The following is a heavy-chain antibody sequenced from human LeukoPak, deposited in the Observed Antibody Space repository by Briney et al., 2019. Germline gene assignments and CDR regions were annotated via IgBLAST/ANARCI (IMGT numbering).Heavy chain of an antibody. CDR1: GGSFSGYY. D-gene: IGHD5-24*01. Sequence: SETLSLTCAVYGGSFSGYYWSWIRQPPGKGLEWIGEINHSGSTNYNPSLKSRVTISVDTSKNQFSLKLISVTAADTAVYYCARRGRWLQPFGGGYYMDVWGKGTTVTISS. V-gene: IGHV4-34*01. CDR3: ARRGRWLQPFGGGYYMDV. CDR2: INHSGST. J-gene: IGHJ6*03.